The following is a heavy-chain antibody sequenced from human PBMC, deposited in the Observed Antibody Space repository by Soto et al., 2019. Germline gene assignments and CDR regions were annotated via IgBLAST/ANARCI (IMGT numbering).Heavy chain of an antibody. CDR2: INQDGSEK. J-gene: IGHJ4*02. V-gene: IGHV3-7*01. Sequence: EVQLVESGGGLVQPGGSLRLSCAASGFTFSSSWMSWVRQAPGKGLEWVANINQDGSEKYYVDSVKGRFTISRDNAKNSLYLQMNSLRAEDTAVYYCARDRRLTFWGQGTLVTVSS. D-gene: IGHD6-25*01. CDR1: GFTFSSSW. CDR3: ARDRRLTF.